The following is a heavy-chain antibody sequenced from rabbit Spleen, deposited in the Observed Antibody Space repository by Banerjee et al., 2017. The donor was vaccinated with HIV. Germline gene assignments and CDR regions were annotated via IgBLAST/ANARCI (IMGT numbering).Heavy chain of an antibody. CDR1: GFDFSSGYD. Sequence: QEQLVESGGGLVQPEGSLTLTCKASGFDFSSGYDMCWVRQAPGKGLEWVGCIYTGDTNTYYASWAKGRFTISKTSSTVDLKMTSLTAADTATYFCARNSYGDYGHGSLDLWGQGTLVTVS. V-gene: IGHV1S45*01. J-gene: IGHJ3*01. CDR3: ARNSYGDYGHGSLDL. CDR2: IYTGDTNT. D-gene: IGHD2-1*01.